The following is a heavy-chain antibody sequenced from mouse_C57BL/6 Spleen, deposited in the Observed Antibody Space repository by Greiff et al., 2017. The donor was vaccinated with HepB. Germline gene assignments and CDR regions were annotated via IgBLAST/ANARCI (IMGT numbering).Heavy chain of an antibody. CDR3: TRRGGTDY. Sequence: QVTLKESGAELVRPGASVTLSCKASGYTFTDYEMHWVKQTPVHGLEWIGAIDPETGGTAYNQKFKGKAILTADKSSSTAYMELRSLTSEDSAVYYCTRRGGTDYWGQGTTLTVSS. CDR2: IDPETGGT. V-gene: IGHV1-15*01. D-gene: IGHD4-1*01. CDR1: GYTFTDYE. J-gene: IGHJ2*01.